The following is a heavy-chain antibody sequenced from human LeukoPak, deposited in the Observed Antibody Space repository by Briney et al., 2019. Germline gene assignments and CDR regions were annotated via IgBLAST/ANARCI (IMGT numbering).Heavy chain of an antibody. D-gene: IGHD5-18*01. V-gene: IGHV1-69*13. J-gene: IGHJ6*02. CDR2: IIPIFGTA. CDR3: ARGTSGYSYGYFYYYAMDV. CDR1: GGTFSSYA. Sequence: GASVKVSCKASGGTFSSYAISWVRQAPGQGLEWMGGIIPIFGTANYAQKFQGRVTITADASTNTAYMELSILRSEDTAVYYCARGTSGYSYGYFYYYAMDVWGQGTTVTVSS.